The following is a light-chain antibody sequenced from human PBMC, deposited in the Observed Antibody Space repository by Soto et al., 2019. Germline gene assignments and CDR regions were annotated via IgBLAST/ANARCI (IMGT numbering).Light chain of an antibody. CDR2: DVN. CDR3: SSFRSSSTYV. CDR1: SSDVGIYNY. V-gene: IGLV2-14*01. J-gene: IGLJ1*01. Sequence: QSVLTQPASVSGSPGQSITLSCTGTSSDVGIYNYVSWYQQHPGKAPKLMIYDVNNRPSGISNRFSGSKSGNTASLTISGLQAEDEADYYSSSFRSSSTYVFGTGTKVT.